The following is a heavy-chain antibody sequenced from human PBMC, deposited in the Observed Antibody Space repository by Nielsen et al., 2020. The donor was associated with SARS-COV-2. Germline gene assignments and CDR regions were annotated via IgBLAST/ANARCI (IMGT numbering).Heavy chain of an antibody. J-gene: IGHJ4*02. Sequence: GESLKISCEASGFTFSWYALYWVRQAPGKGLEWVAVISFDGSNEDYADSVKGRFIISRDNSKNTLYLQMNSLGPEDTAVYFCARDVGRLEQWLPDYWGQGTQVIVSS. CDR1: GFTFSWYA. V-gene: IGHV3-30*04. D-gene: IGHD6-19*01. CDR3: ARDVGRLEQWLPDY. CDR2: ISFDGSNE.